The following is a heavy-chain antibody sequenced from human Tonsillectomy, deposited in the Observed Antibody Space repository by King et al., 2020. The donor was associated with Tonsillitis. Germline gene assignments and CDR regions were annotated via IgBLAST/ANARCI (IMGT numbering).Heavy chain of an antibody. D-gene: IGHD2-21*01. J-gene: IGHJ5*02. Sequence: GQLVQSGAEVKKPGASVKIFCKASGYTFNDYAIHWVRQAPGHRPEWMGWINAGNGKTKSSQKFQDRVTLTRDTSASIAYMELSNLKSEDTVVYYCARDAGHIAVVIEAGASGFGPRGQGSLVGVSS. V-gene: IGHV1-3*01. CDR2: INAGNGKT. CDR1: GYTFNDYA. CDR3: ARDAGHIAVVIEAGASGFGP.